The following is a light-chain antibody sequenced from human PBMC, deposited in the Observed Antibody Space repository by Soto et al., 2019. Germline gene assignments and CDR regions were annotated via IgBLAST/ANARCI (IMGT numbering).Light chain of an antibody. CDR3: CSYAGSNWGYV. J-gene: IGLJ1*01. CDR2: EVS. Sequence: QSVLTQPASVSGSPGQSITISCTGTSSDIGSYHLVSCYQHHSGKAPKHIIYEVSQWPSGVSDRFSASNSGSTASLTISGRQAEDEADYYCCSYAGSNWGYVFGTGTKVTVL. V-gene: IGLV2-23*02. CDR1: SSDIGSYHL.